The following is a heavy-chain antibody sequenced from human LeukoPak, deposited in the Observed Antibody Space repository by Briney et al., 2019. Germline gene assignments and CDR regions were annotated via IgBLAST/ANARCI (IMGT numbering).Heavy chain of an antibody. D-gene: IGHD3-10*01. Sequence: ASVKVSCKASGYTFTSYGISWVRQAPGQGLEWMGWISAYNGNTNYAQKLQGRVTMTTDTSTSTAYMELRSLRSDDTAVYYYARGLSRLLWFGEPKNYYGMDVWGQGTTVTVSS. CDR2: ISAYNGNT. CDR3: ARGLSRLLWFGEPKNYYGMDV. CDR1: GYTFTSYG. V-gene: IGHV1-18*01. J-gene: IGHJ6*02.